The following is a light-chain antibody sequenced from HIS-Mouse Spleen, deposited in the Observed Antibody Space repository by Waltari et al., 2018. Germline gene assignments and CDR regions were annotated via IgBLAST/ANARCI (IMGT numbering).Light chain of an antibody. V-gene: IGLV1-47*01. CDR3: AAWDDSLSGLV. CDR1: SSNIGSNY. CDR2: RNK. J-gene: IGLJ2*01. Sequence: QSVLTQPPSASGTPGQRVTISCSGSSSNIGSNYGYLYQQPPGTAPKLLIYRNKPRPSGVPDRFSGSKSGTSASLAISGLRSEDEADYYCAAWDDSLSGLVFGGGTKLTVL.